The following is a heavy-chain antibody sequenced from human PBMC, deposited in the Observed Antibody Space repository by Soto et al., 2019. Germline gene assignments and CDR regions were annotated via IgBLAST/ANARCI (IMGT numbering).Heavy chain of an antibody. CDR1: GYPFSSGS. D-gene: IGHD6-19*01. Sequence: PSGTLRLSCAASGYPFSSGSMCWARQPPGKGLEWVSAISGRSGSTYYAPSVKGRFTITRDNSTNTQYLQKENLGADDNAVFYCAESLSGWYQDDSNCGMDVWGQGTAVTVSS. J-gene: IGHJ6*02. CDR2: ISGRSGST. CDR3: AESLSGWYQDDSNCGMDV. V-gene: IGHV3-23*01.